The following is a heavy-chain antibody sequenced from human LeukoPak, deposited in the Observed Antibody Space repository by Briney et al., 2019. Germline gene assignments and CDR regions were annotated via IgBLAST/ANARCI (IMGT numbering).Heavy chain of an antibody. J-gene: IGHJ3*02. CDR2: IYYSGST. CDR1: GGSISSDY. CDR3: ARPRIAAAHDAFDI. D-gene: IGHD6-13*01. V-gene: IGHV4-59*08. Sequence: SETLSLTCTVSGGSISSDYWSCIRQPPGKGLWWSGYIYYSGSTNYNPSLKSRVTISVDTSKNQFSLKLSSVTAADTAVYYCARPRIAAAHDAFDIWGQGTMVTVSS.